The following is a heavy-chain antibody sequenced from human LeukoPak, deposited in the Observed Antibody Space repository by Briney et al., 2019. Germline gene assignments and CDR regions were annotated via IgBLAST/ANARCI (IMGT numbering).Heavy chain of an antibody. CDR1: GGSISSSSHY. Sequence: SETLSLTCTVSGGSISSSSHYWGWIRQPPGKGLEWIGSIHYSGSTYYNPSLKSRVTISVDTSKNQFSLKLSSVTAADTAVYYCARQNSQWLLLRAPTFFDYWGQGTLVTVSS. CDR3: ARQNSQWLLLRAPTFFDY. J-gene: IGHJ4*02. D-gene: IGHD3-22*01. CDR2: IHYSGST. V-gene: IGHV4-39*01.